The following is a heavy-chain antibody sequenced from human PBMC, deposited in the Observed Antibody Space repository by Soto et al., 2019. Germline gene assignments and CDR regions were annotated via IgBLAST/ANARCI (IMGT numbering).Heavy chain of an antibody. CDR2: INHSGST. CDR3: TRSGRGSSWYFDAFDI. J-gene: IGHJ3*02. CDR1: GGSFSGYY. V-gene: IGHV4-34*01. Sequence: SVTLSLTCAVYGGSFSGYYWSWIRQPPGKGLEWIGEINHSGSTNYNPSLNSRVTISVDTSKNQFSLKLSSVTAADRAVYYCTRSGRGSSWYFDAFDIWGQGTMVTVSS. D-gene: IGHD6-13*01.